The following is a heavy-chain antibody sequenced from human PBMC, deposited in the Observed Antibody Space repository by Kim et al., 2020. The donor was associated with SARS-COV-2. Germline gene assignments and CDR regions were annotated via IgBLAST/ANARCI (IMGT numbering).Heavy chain of an antibody. J-gene: IGHJ4*02. V-gene: IGHV3-53*01. D-gene: IGHD2-21*02. CDR3: ARDHCGGDCYSWGGFDY. CDR1: GFTVSSNY. Sequence: GGSLRLSCAASGFTVSSNYMSWVRQAPGKGLEWVSVIYSGGSTYYADSVKGRFTISRDNSKNTPYLQMNSLRAEDTAVYYCARDHCGGDCYSWGGFDYWGQGTLVTVSS. CDR2: IYSGGST.